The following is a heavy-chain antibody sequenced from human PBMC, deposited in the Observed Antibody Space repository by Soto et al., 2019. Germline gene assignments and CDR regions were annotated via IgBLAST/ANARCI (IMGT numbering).Heavy chain of an antibody. CDR3: ARERAFGESSPGYYYYGMDV. Sequence: QVQLQESGPGLVKPSGTLSLTCAVSGGSISSSNWWSWVRQTPGKGLAWIGEIYHSGSTNYNPSLKGRVTISVDKSKNQFSLKLSSVSAADTAVYYCARERAFGESSPGYYYYGMDVWGQGTTVTVSS. V-gene: IGHV4-4*02. D-gene: IGHD3-10*01. CDR1: GGSISSSNW. CDR2: IYHSGST. J-gene: IGHJ6*02.